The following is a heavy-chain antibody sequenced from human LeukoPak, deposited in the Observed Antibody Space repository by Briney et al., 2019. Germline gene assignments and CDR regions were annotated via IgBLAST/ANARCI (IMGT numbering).Heavy chain of an antibody. V-gene: IGHV4-61*08. J-gene: IGHJ6*02. CDR2: IYYSGST. CDR1: GGSISSGDYY. CDR3: ARGPTVRYYYYGMDV. D-gene: IGHD4-11*01. Sequence: SETLSLTCTVSGGSISSGDYYWSWIRQPPGKGLEWIGYIYYSGSTNYNPSLKSRVTISVDTSKNQFSLKLSSVTAADTAVYYCARGPTVRYYYYGMDVWGQGTTVTVSS.